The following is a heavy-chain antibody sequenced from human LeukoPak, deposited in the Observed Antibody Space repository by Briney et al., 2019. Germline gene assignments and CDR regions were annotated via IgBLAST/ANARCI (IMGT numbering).Heavy chain of an antibody. V-gene: IGHV1-69*01. CDR3: AREDCSSTSCYQNYYYYYGMDV. D-gene: IGHD2-2*01. CDR2: IIPIFDTA. J-gene: IGHJ6*02. Sequence: SVKVSCKASGGTFSSYSISWVRQAPGQGLEWMGGIIPIFDTADYAQKFQGRVTITADESTSTAYMELSSLRSEDTAVYYCAREDCSSTSCYQNYYYYYGMDVWGQGTTVTVSS. CDR1: GGTFSSYS.